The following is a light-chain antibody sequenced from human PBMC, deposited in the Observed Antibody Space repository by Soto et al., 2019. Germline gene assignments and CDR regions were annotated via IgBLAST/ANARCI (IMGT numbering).Light chain of an antibody. CDR3: SSYTSSHTLV. J-gene: IGLJ1*01. V-gene: IGLV2-14*03. CDR1: SSVVGNYNF. CDR2: DVT. Sequence: QSVLTQPASVSGSPGQSITISFTGTSSVVGNYNFVSWYQQLPGEAPKLIIYDVTNRPSGLSDRFSGSKSANTASLTISGLQAEDEADYYCSSYTSSHTLVFGSGTKVTVL.